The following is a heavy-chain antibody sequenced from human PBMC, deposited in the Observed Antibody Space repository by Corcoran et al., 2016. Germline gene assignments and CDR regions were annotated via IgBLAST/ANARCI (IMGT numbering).Heavy chain of an antibody. CDR3: ATGGGDFDY. J-gene: IGHJ4*02. CDR2: FSTTGIT. Sequence: QVQLQESGPGLVKPSETPSLTCAVSGTSISSHSWSWIRQPAGKGLRWIGLFSTTGITKYNPSLKSRVTMSVDTSKNQSSLRLSSVTAADTAVYYCATGGGDFDYWGQGTLVTVSS. D-gene: IGHD3-16*01. V-gene: IGHV4-4*07. CDR1: GTSISSHS.